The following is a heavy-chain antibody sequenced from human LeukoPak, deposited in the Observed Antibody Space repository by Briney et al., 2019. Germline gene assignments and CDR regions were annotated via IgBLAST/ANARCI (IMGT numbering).Heavy chain of an antibody. D-gene: IGHD5-18*01. J-gene: IGHJ6*03. CDR3: ARRVTIYYYMDV. Sequence: SETLSLTCAVYSGSLSGYYGSWIRQSPGKRLEWIGEINHSGSTNYNPSLKSRVTISVDTSKNQFALKLSSVTAADTAVYCCARRVTIYYYMDVWGKGTTVAVSS. V-gene: IGHV4-34*01. CDR2: INHSGST. CDR1: SGSLSGYY.